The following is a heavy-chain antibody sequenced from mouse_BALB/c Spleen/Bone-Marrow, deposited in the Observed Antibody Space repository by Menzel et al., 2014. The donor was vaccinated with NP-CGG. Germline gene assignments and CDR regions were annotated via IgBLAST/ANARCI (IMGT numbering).Heavy chain of an antibody. D-gene: IGHD1-2*01. CDR2: IYPGDGDT. V-gene: IGHV1-87*01. CDR1: GYTFTSHW. Sequence: QVQLQQSGAELARPGASVKLSCKASGYTFTSHWMQWVKQRPGQGLEWIGAIYPGDGDTRYTQKFKGKATLTADKSSSTAYMQLSSLASEDSAVYYCARGDTATWFAYWGQGTLVTVSA. CDR3: ARGDTATWFAY. J-gene: IGHJ3*01.